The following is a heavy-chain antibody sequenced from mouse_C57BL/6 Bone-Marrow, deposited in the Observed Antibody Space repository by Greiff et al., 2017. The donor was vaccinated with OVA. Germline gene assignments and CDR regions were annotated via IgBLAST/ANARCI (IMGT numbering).Heavy chain of an antibody. V-gene: IGHV1-81*01. Sequence: VKLQESGAELARPGASVKLSCKASGYTFTSYGISWVKQRTGQGLEWIGEIYPRSGNTYYNEKFKGKATLTADKSSSTAYMELRSLTSEDSAVYFCATDYGSSEGDYWGQGTTLTVSS. CDR1: GYTFTSYG. J-gene: IGHJ2*01. CDR3: ATDYGSSEGDY. CDR2: IYPRSGNT. D-gene: IGHD1-1*01.